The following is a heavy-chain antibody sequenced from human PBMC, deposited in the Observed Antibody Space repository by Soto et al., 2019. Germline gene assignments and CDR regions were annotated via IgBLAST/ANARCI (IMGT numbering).Heavy chain of an antibody. CDR3: ARDPPHLGGMDV. Sequence: QVQLVESGGGVVQPGRSLRLSCAASGFTFSSYAMHWVRQAPGKGLEWVAVISYDGSNKYYADSVKGRFTISRDNSKNKLYLEMNSLRAEDTAVYYCARDPPHLGGMDVWGQGTTVTVSS. V-gene: IGHV3-30-3*01. J-gene: IGHJ6*02. CDR1: GFTFSSYA. CDR2: ISYDGSNK.